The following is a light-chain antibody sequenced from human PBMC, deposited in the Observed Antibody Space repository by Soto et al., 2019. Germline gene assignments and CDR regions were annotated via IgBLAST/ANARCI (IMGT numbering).Light chain of an antibody. J-gene: IGKJ4*01. CDR1: QSISSF. CDR2: AES. V-gene: IGKV1-39*01. Sequence: DVQVTRWPCALSAAVVDRLTIPCRASQSISSFLHWYQQNPGNAPKPLIYAESSLQSGVKSRLSGSGYGTDSTITISSLQPEDVATHYCPPTPLSLPTVGAAPKVEIK. CDR3: PPTPLSLPT.